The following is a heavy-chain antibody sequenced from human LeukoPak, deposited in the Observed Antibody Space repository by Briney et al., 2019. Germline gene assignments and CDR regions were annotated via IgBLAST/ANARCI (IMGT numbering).Heavy chain of an antibody. V-gene: IGHV1-69*10. Sequence: GASVKVSCKASGYTFTSYGISWVRQAPGQGLGWMGWIIPIFGIANYAQKFQGRVTITADKSTSTAYMELSSLRSEDTAVYYCARGIAAPPGYFDYWGQGTLVTVSS. CDR1: GYTFTSYG. D-gene: IGHD6-13*01. CDR2: IIPIFGIA. CDR3: ARGIAAPPGYFDY. J-gene: IGHJ4*02.